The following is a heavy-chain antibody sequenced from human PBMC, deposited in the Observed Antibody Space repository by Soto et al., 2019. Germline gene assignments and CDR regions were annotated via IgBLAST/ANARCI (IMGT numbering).Heavy chain of an antibody. V-gene: IGHV4-39*01. Sequence: SDTLSLTCTVSGGSISSSDYYWGWIRQPPGKGLEWIGNIYYSGSASYNPSLKSRVTISVDTSKNQVSLKLSSVTAADTAAYICVWADQGVGFVDWGKG. J-gene: IGHJ4*02. D-gene: IGHD1-26*01. CDR1: GGSISSSDYY. CDR3: VWADQGVGFVD. CDR2: IYYSGSA.